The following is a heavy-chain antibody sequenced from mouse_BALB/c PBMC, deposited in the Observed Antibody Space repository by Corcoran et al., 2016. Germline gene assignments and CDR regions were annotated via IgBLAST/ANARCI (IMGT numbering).Heavy chain of an antibody. V-gene: IGHV3-6*02. CDR3: AILLRPVDY. J-gene: IGHJ2*01. D-gene: IGHD1-1*01. CDR1: GYSNTSGNY. CDR2: ISYDGSN. Sequence: DEQLQESGPGLVKPSQSQSLPCSVTGYSNTSGNYWNWIRQFPGNKLGGMGYISYDGSNNYNPSLKNRISITRDTSMNQFFLKLDSVTTEDTATYYCAILLRPVDYWGQGTTLTVAS.